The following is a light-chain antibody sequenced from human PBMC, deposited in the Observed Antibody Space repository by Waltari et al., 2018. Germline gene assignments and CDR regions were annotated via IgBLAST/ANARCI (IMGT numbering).Light chain of an antibody. J-gene: IGKJ2*01. CDR3: QQSKEVPFT. V-gene: IGKV1-39*01. CDR2: AVY. Sequence: DIQLTQSPSYLSASVGDRVTNTCRASQTLTTYLNWSPQRPGTAPNFLIYAVYNLETGVPSRFRGGESGPDFTLTISGLQPDDFATYYCQQSKEVPFTFGQGTKLEIK. CDR1: QTLTTY.